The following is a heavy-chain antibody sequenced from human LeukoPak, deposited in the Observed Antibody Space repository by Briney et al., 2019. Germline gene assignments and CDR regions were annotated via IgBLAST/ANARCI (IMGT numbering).Heavy chain of an antibody. V-gene: IGHV1-69*13. CDR2: IIPIFGTA. D-gene: IGHD6-19*01. Sequence: GASVKVSCKASGGTFSSYAISWVRQAPGQGLEWMGGIIPIFGTANYAQKFQGRVTITADESTSTAYVELSSLRSEDTAVYYCAREGVTGYSSGWYRNWFDPWGQGTLVTVSS. CDR3: AREGVTGYSSGWYRNWFDP. CDR1: GGTFSSYA. J-gene: IGHJ5*02.